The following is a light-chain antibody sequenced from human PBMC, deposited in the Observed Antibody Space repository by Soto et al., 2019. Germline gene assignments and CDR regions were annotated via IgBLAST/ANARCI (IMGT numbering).Light chain of an antibody. Sequence: EIVITQSPATLSVSPGERATLSCRASQSVSSNLAWYQQKPGQAPRLLIYGASTRATGIPARFSGSGSGTEFTLTISSLQSEDFAVYYCQQYNNWPYTVGQGTKVDIK. CDR3: QQYNNWPYT. CDR1: QSVSSN. J-gene: IGKJ2*01. V-gene: IGKV3-15*01. CDR2: GAS.